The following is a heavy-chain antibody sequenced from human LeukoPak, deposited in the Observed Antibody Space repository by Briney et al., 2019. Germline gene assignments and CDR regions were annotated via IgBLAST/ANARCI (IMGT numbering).Heavy chain of an antibody. CDR2: IYYSGST. D-gene: IGHD3-22*01. V-gene: IGHV4-59*01. CDR1: GGSISSYY. J-gene: IGHJ3*02. CDR3: ARDPYYYDSSGYLAFDI. Sequence: SETLSLTRTVSGGSISSYYWSWIRQPPGKGLEWIGYIYYSGSTNYNPSLKSRVTISVDTSKNQFSLKLSSVTAADTAVYYCARDPYYYDSSGYLAFDIWGQGTMVTASS.